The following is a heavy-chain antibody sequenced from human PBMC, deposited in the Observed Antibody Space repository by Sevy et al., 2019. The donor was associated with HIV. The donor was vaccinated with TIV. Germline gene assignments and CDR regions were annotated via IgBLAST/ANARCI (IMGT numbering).Heavy chain of an antibody. V-gene: IGHV4-59*08. J-gene: IGHJ4*02. D-gene: IGHD1-26*01. CDR3: AGENAWGRGYS. Sequence: SETLSLTCTVSGGSITSLYWNWIRQPPGKGLEWIANIYYNGNINYTPSLKSRVTLSLDTSKNQFSLRLGSVTAADTAMYYCAGENAWGRGYSWGQGTLVTVSS. CDR1: GGSITSLY. CDR2: IYYNGNI.